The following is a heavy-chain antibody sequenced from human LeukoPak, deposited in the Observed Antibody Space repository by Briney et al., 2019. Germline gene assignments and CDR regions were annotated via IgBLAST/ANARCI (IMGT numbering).Heavy chain of an antibody. J-gene: IGHJ6*03. D-gene: IGHD5-18*01. CDR1: GFTFDDYG. V-gene: IGHV3-20*04. CDR3: ARGPRTMVTNYYYYMDV. Sequence: GSLRLSCAASGFTFDDYGMSWVRQAPGKGLGWVSGINWNGGSTGYADSVKGRFTISRDNAKNSLYLQMNSLRAEDTAVYYCARGPRTMVTNYYYYMDVWGKGTTVTVSS. CDR2: INWNGGST.